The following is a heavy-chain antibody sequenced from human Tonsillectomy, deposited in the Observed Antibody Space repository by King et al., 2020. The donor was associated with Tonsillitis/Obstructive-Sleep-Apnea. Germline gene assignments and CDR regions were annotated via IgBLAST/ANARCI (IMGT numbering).Heavy chain of an antibody. CDR1: GFTFSSYA. D-gene: IGHD3-22*01. CDR2: VSYDGSTK. Sequence: VQLVESGGGVVQPGRSLRLSCAASGFTFSSYAMHWVRQPPGKGLEWVAVVSYDGSTKYYADSVKRRLTISRDNSKNTLYLQMNSLRAEDTAVYYCARSSYYYDSSGYYYFDYWGQGPLFTVSS. V-gene: IGHV3-30*04. CDR3: ARSSYYYDSSGYYYFDY. J-gene: IGHJ4*02.